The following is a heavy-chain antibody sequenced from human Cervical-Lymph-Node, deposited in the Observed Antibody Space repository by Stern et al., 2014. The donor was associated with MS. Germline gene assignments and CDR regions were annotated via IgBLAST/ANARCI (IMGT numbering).Heavy chain of an antibody. CDR3: ASSVGELTPEAV. V-gene: IGHV1-69*01. Sequence: QEQLVQSGAEVKKPGSSVRVSCKASGGTFSSYAISWVQQAPGQGLEWMGGIIPMFGTADYAQKFQGRVTITADDSTTTAYMEVSSLRSEDTAVYYCASSVGELTPEAVWGQGTTVTVFS. CDR2: IIPMFGTA. CDR1: GGTFSSYA. D-gene: IGHD3-10*01. J-gene: IGHJ6*02.